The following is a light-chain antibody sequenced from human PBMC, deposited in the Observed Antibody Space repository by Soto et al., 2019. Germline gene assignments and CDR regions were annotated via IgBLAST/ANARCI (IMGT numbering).Light chain of an antibody. V-gene: IGLV2-8*01. J-gene: IGLJ1*01. CDR2: EVT. Sequence: QSALTQPPSASGSPGQSVTISCTGTSSDVGGYNYVSWYQQHPGKAPKLMIFEVTKRPSGVPDRFSGSKSGNTASLTVSGLQAEDEADYFCTSYADSNNSYVFGTGTKLTVL. CDR1: SSDVGGYNY. CDR3: TSYADSNNSYV.